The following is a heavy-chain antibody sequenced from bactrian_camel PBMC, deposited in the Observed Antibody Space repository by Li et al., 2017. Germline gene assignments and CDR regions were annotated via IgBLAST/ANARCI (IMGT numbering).Heavy chain of an antibody. D-gene: IGHD5*01. CDR3: AARYGLFDDLVKSDYTY. J-gene: IGHJ4*01. V-gene: IGHV3S1*01. CDR2: IHPSGIRS. CDR1: GFAFSNYW. Sequence: QLVESGGALVQPGGSLRLSCAASGFAFSNYWMSWVRQAPGTGLEWVSDIHPSGIRSYYADSVKGRFTISRVNALNTLLLQMNSLKLEDTAMYYCAARYGLFDDLVKSDYTYWGQGTQVTVS.